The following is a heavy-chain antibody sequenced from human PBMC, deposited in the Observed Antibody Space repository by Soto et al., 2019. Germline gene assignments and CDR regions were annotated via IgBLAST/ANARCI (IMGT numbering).Heavy chain of an antibody. Sequence: PGESLKIFCKGSGYSFTSYWIGWVRQMPGKGLEWMGIIYPGDSDTRYSPSFQGQVTISADKSISTAYLQWSSLKASDTAMYYCARQGPAARYAFDIWGQGTMVTVSS. D-gene: IGHD6-6*01. V-gene: IGHV5-51*01. CDR1: GYSFTSYW. CDR2: IYPGDSDT. J-gene: IGHJ3*02. CDR3: ARQGPAARYAFDI.